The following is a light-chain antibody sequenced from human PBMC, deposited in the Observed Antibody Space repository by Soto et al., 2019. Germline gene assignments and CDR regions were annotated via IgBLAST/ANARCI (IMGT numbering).Light chain of an antibody. V-gene: IGKV3-15*01. CDR2: GAS. J-gene: IGKJ4*01. CDR3: QQYDNWPLT. Sequence: EIVMTQSPATLSVSPGERATLSCRASQSVSSDLAWYQHKPGQAPRLLIYGASTRATGIPARFSGRGSGTEFTLTISSLQSVDFAVYYCQQYDNWPLTFGGGTKVDI. CDR1: QSVSSD.